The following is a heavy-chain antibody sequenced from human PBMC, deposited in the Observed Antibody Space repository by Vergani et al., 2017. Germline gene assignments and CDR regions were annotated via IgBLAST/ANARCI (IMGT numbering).Heavy chain of an antibody. J-gene: IGHJ4*02. V-gene: IGHV3-7*03. Sequence: EVQLVESGGGLVQPGGSLRLSCAASGFTFSSYWMSWVRQAPGKGLEWVANIKQDGSEKYYADSVKGRFTISRDNAKNSLYLQMNSLRAEDTGVYYCARDLNYYDSSGYYYFDYWGQGTLVTVSS. CDR2: IKQDGSEK. CDR1: GFTFSSYW. CDR3: ARDLNYYDSSGYYYFDY. D-gene: IGHD3-22*01.